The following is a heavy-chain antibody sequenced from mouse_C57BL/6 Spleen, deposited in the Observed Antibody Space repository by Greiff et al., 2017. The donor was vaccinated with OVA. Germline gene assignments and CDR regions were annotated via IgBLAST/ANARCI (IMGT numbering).Heavy chain of an antibody. CDR1: GYTFTSYG. CDR2: IYPRSGNT. V-gene: IGHV1-81*01. J-gene: IGHJ2*01. Sequence: QVQLKQSGAELARPGASVKLSCKASGYTFTSYGISWVKQRTGQGLEWIGEIYPRSGNTYYNEKFKGKATLTADKSSSTAYMELRSLTSEDSAVYFCASLYYSNYEGYFDYWGQGTTLTVSS. CDR3: ASLYYSNYEGYFDY. D-gene: IGHD2-5*01.